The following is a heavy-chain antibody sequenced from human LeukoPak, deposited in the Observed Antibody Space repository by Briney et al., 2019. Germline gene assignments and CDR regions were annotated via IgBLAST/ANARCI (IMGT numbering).Heavy chain of an antibody. J-gene: IGHJ3*01. D-gene: IGHD3-22*01. CDR1: GFTFISYS. Sequence: GGSLRLSCAASGFTFISYSMNWVRQAPGKGLEWVSYISSSSSTIYYADSVKGRFTISRDNAKNTLYLQMNSLRAEDTAVYYCAKGARYDSGGPNSVWGQGTMVTVSS. CDR2: ISSSSSTI. V-gene: IGHV3-48*01. CDR3: AKGARYDSGGPNSV.